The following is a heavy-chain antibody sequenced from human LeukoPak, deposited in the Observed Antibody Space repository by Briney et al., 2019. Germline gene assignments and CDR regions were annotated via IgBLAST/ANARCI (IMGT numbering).Heavy chain of an antibody. CDR2: IYYSGST. Sequence: PSETLSLTCTVSGGSISSSSYYWGWIRQPPGKGLEWIGSIYYSGSTYYNPSLKSRVTISVDTSKNQFSLKLSSVTAADTAVYYCARVKYSSGLGGYYYYMDVWGKGTTVTVSS. D-gene: IGHD6-19*01. CDR3: ARVKYSSGLGGYYYYMDV. J-gene: IGHJ6*03. CDR1: GGSISSSSYY. V-gene: IGHV4-39*07.